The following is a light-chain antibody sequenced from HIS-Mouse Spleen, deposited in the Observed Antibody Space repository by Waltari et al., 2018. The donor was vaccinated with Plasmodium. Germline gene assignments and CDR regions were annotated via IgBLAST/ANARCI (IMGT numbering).Light chain of an antibody. CDR3: QQYNNWSFT. CDR1: QSVSSN. J-gene: IGKJ3*01. CDR2: GAS. Sequence: EIVITQSPSTLSVSPGERSTLSCRASQSVSSNLAWYQQKPGQPPRRLIYGASTRATGIPARFSGSGSGTEFTLTISSLQSEDFAVYYCQQYNNWSFTFGPGTKVDIK. V-gene: IGKV3-15*01.